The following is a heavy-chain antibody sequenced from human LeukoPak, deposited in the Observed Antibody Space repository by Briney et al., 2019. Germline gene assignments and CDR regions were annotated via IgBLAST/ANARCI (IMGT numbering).Heavy chain of an antibody. Sequence: GGSLRLSCAASGFTFSDYYMSWIRQAPGKGLEWVSYISSSGSTIYYADSVKGRFTISRDNSKNTLYLQMNSLRAEDTAVYYCAKDRLSDYYDSSGYIDYWGQGTLVTVSS. CDR2: ISSSGSTI. J-gene: IGHJ4*02. V-gene: IGHV3-11*01. CDR3: AKDRLSDYYDSSGYIDY. CDR1: GFTFSDYY. D-gene: IGHD3-22*01.